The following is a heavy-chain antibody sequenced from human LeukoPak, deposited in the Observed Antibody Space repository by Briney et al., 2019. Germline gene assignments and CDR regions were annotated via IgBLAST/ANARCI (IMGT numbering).Heavy chain of an antibody. D-gene: IGHD6-13*01. V-gene: IGHV3-21*01. Sequence: GGSLRLSCAASGFTFSSYSMIWVRQAPGKGLEWVSSISSGTSYKYYADSTKGRFTISRDNAKNSLYLQMDSLRAEDTAVYYCARRLIAATGDVFDIWGQGAMVTVSS. CDR2: ISSGTSYK. CDR3: ARRLIAATGDVFDI. J-gene: IGHJ3*02. CDR1: GFTFSSYS.